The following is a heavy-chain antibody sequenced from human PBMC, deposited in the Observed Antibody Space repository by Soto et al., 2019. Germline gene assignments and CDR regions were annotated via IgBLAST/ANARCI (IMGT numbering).Heavy chain of an antibody. CDR3: TRVRGYRSSWYFYYYRYG. V-gene: IGHV1-8*02. Sequence: ASVKVSCKASGYTFTIYDINWVRQATGQGLEWMGWMNPNSGNTGYAQKFQGRVTMTRNTSISTAYMELSSLRSEDTAGYYLTRVRGYRSSWYFYYYRYGWGKGTRFTFSS. J-gene: IGHJ6*03. CDR2: MNPNSGNT. D-gene: IGHD6-13*01. CDR1: GYTFTIYD.